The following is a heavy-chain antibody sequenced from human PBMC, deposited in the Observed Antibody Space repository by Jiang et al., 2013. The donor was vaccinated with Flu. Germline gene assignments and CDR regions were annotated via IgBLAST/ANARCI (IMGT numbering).Heavy chain of an antibody. CDR1: GFTFSSYG. CDR3: ANGGS. CDR2: ISYDGSNK. V-gene: IGHV3-30*18. Sequence: RLSCAASGFTFSSYGMHWVRQAPGKGLEWVAVISYDGSNKYYADSVKGRFTISRDNSKNTLYLQMNSLRAEDTAVYYCANGGSWGQGTLVTVSS. D-gene: IGHD3-16*01. J-gene: IGHJ5*02.